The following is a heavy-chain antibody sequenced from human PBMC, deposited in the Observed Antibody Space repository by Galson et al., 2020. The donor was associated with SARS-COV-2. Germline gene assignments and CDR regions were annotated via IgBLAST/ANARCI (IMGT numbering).Heavy chain of an antibody. D-gene: IGHD3-22*01. J-gene: IGHJ4*02. CDR1: GGTFSSYA. CDR2: IIPIFGTA. Sequence: SVKVSCKASGGTFSSYAISWVRQAPGQGLEWMGGIIPIFGTANYAQKFQGRVTITADESTSTAYMELSSLRSEDTAVYYCARGPNYYDSSGYLPLGEYYFDYWGQGTLVTVSS. CDR3: ARGPNYYDSSGYLPLGEYYFDY. V-gene: IGHV1-69*13.